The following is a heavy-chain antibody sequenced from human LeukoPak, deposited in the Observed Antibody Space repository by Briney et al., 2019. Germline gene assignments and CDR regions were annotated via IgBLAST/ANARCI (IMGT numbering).Heavy chain of an antibody. CDR1: GFTFSSYG. CDR3: AKTYGSGSYYNPQNYYYYGMDV. V-gene: IGHV3-33*06. D-gene: IGHD3-10*01. CDR2: IWYDGSNK. Sequence: GGSLRLSCAASGFTFSSYGMHWVRQAPGKGLEWVAVIWYDGSNKYYADSVKGRFTISRDNSKNTLYLQMNSLRAEDTAVYYCAKTYGSGSYYNPQNYYYYGMDVWGRGTTVTVSS. J-gene: IGHJ6*02.